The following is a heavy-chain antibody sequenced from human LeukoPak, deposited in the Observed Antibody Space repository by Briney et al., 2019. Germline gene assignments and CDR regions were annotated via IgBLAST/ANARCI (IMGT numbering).Heavy chain of an antibody. CDR1: GGSFSGYF. V-gene: IGHV4-34*01. D-gene: IGHD2-2*02. Sequence: SETLSLTCAVYGGSFSGYFWSWIRQPPGKGLEWIGEINHSGSTNYNPSLKSRVTISVDTSKNQFSLKLSSVTAADTAVYYCARDTHPSWYFDLSGRGTLVTVSS. CDR3: ARDTHPSWYFDL. J-gene: IGHJ2*01. CDR2: INHSGST.